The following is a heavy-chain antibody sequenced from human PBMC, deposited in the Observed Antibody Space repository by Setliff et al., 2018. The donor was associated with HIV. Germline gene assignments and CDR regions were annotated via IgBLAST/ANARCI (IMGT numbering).Heavy chain of an antibody. D-gene: IGHD6-13*01. J-gene: IGHJ4*02. CDR2: IVVGRGNT. CDR1: GYTFTSYG. Sequence: GASVKVSCKASGYTFTSYGISWVRQAPGQGLEWIGRIVVGRGNTNYAQQFQGRVTITRDMSTSTAYMELSSLRSEDTAVYYCVKGYTSTWGPFDYWGQGTLVTVSS. CDR3: VKGYTSTWGPFDY. V-gene: IGHV1-58*02.